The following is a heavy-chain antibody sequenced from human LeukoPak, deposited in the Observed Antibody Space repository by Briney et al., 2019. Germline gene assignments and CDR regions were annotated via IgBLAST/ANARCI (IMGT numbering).Heavy chain of an antibody. Sequence: SETLSLTCTVSGGSISSGDYYWSWIRQPPGKGLEWIGYIYYSGSTYYNPSLKSRVTISVDTSKNQFSLKPSSVTAADTAVYYCARGPYYYGSGSYFDDYWGQGTLVTVSS. V-gene: IGHV4-30-4*01. J-gene: IGHJ4*02. CDR1: GGSISSGDYY. D-gene: IGHD3-10*01. CDR2: IYYSGST. CDR3: ARGPYYYGSGSYFDDY.